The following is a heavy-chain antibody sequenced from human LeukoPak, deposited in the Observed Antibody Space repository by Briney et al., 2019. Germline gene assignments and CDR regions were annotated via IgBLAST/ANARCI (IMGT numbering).Heavy chain of an antibody. V-gene: IGHV4-34*01. D-gene: IGHD1-1*01. J-gene: IGHJ5*02. CDR1: GGSFSGYY. CDR3: ARGVGTRSRRFDP. CDR2: IYHSGST. Sequence: PSETLSLTCAVYGGSFSGYYWSWIRQPPGKGLEWIGEIYHSGSTNYNPSLKSRVTISVDTSKNQFSLKLSSVTAADTAVYYCARGVGTRSRRFDPWGQGTLVTVSS.